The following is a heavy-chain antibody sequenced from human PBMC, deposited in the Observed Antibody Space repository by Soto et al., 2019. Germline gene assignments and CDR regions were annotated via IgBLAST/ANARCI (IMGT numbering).Heavy chain of an antibody. CDR2: ISYDSSNK. Sequence: VQLLESGGGLIQPGGSLRLSCAASGFTFSYGIHWLRQAPGKGPEGVAYISYDSSNKFYGDSVKGRFTISRDNSKNTQFLQMNSLRAEDTAVYYCAKLVIGYCSGNTCDDYWGQGTLVAVSS. J-gene: IGHJ4*02. CDR3: AKLVIGYCSGNTCDDY. CDR1: GFTFSYG. D-gene: IGHD2-15*01. V-gene: IGHV3-30*18.